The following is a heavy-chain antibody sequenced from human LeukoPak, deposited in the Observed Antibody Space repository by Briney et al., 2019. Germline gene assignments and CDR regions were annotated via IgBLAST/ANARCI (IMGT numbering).Heavy chain of an antibody. CDR2: IYYSGST. V-gene: IGHV4-39*01. CDR3: ASGGNVRYYYYYMDV. J-gene: IGHJ6*03. Sequence: PSETLSLTCTVSGGSISSRRYYWGWIRQPPGKGLVGIGSIYYSGSTCYNPSLQRRVPISVDTSKNQFSLKLSSVTAADTAVYYCASGGNVRYYYYYMDVWGKGTTVTVSS. CDR1: GGSISSRRYY. D-gene: IGHD4-23*01.